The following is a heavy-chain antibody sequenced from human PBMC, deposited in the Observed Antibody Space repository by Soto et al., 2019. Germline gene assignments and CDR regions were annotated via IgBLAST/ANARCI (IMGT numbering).Heavy chain of an antibody. D-gene: IGHD3-3*01. Sequence: GGSLRLSCAASGFTFSSYAMSWVRQAPGKGLEWVSAISGSGGSTYYADSVKGRFTISRDNSKNTLYLQMNSLRAEDTAVYYCAKDGEGYDFWSGYYFDYWGQGTLVTVSS. CDR1: GFTFSSYA. J-gene: IGHJ4*02. CDR3: AKDGEGYDFWSGYYFDY. CDR2: ISGSGGST. V-gene: IGHV3-23*01.